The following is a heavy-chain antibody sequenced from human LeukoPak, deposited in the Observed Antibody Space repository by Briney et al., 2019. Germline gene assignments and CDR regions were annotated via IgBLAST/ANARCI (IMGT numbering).Heavy chain of an antibody. V-gene: IGHV1-69*13. CDR2: IIPIFDTA. J-gene: IGHJ3*02. Sequence: ASVKVSCKASGGTFSSYAISWVRQAPGQGLEWMGGIIPIFDTANYAQKFQGRVTITADESTSTAYMELSSLRSEDTAVYYCARDLVERYSGYDDAFDIWAKGQWSPSLQ. CDR1: GGTFSSYA. CDR3: ARDLVERYSGYDDAFDI. D-gene: IGHD5-12*01.